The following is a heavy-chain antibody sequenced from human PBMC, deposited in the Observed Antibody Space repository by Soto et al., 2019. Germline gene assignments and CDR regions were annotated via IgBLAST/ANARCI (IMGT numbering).Heavy chain of an antibody. Sequence: LRLSCAASGFTVSSTYMSWVRQAPGKGLEWISIIYSGGSTFYADSVKGRFTISRDNSKNTLYLQMNSLRAEDTAVYYCARGVPITPGTFDYRGQGTLVTVSS. CDR3: ARGVPITPGTFDY. J-gene: IGHJ4*02. D-gene: IGHD5-12*01. CDR2: IYSGGST. CDR1: GFTVSSTY. V-gene: IGHV3-53*01.